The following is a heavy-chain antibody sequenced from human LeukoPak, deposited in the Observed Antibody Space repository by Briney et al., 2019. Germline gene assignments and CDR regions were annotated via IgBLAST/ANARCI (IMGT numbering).Heavy chain of an antibody. CDR3: TRRPNLSSRYIAPRPSYVFDS. V-gene: IGHV4-39*01. CDR2: IYYSGST. CDR1: GDSISTISHY. Sequence: SETLSLTCTVSGDSISTISHYWGSLRQPPGKGLEWVGSIYYSGSTYYNPSLNSRVTISVDTSKNQFSLKLSSVTAADTAVNYCTRRPNLSSRYIAPRPSYVFDSWGQGTLVIVS. D-gene: IGHD6-6*01. J-gene: IGHJ4*02.